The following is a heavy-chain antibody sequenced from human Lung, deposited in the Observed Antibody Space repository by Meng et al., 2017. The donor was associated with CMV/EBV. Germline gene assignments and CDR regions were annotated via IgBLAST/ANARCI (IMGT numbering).Heavy chain of an antibody. J-gene: IGHJ6*02. CDR1: GFTFSVYS. D-gene: IGHD6-25*01. V-gene: IGHV3-21*01. Sequence: GGSLRLXXAASGFTFSVYSINWVRQAPGKGLEWVSSISSSSSFIYYADSVKGRFTISRDNAENSLSLQMNGLRAEDTAVYYCARESSGSFVLDVWGQGTPVTVSS. CDR3: ARESSGSFVLDV. CDR2: ISSSSSFI.